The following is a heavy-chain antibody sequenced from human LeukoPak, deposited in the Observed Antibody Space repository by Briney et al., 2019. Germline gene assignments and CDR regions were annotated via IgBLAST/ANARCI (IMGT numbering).Heavy chain of an antibody. D-gene: IGHD5-18*01. CDR2: ISYDGSTK. J-gene: IGHJ4*02. Sequence: GGSLRLSCAASGFTFSNYVMHWVRQAPGKGLEWVTVISYDGSTKNDADSVKGRFTISRDNSKNTLYLQMNSLRAEDTAVYYCAKDGIRGNDYWGQGTLVTVSS. CDR3: AKDGIRGNDY. CDR1: GFTFSNYV. V-gene: IGHV3-30*04.